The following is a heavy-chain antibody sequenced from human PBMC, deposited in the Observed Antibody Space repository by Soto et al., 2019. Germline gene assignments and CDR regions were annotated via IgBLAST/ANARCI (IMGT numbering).Heavy chain of an antibody. D-gene: IGHD6-19*01. J-gene: IGHJ4*02. V-gene: IGHV1-69*02. CDR1: GGTFSSYT. CDR3: AGKAVAVRVDY. CDR2: LIPILGIA. Sequence: QVQLVQSGAEVKKPGSSVKVSCTASGGTFSSYTISWVRQAPGQGLEWMGRLIPILGIANYAQKFQGRVTITADKSTSTAYMELSSLRSEDTAVYYCAGKAVAVRVDYWGQGTLVTVSS.